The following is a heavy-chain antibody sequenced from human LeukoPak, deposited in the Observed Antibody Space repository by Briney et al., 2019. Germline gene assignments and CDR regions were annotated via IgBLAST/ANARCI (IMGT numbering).Heavy chain of an antibody. V-gene: IGHV3-23*01. CDR2: ISSSGGST. CDR3: ARVRGRSSGYYYLDY. J-gene: IGHJ4*02. Sequence: GGSLRLSCAASGFTFSSYAMTWVRQAPGKGLEWVSAISSSGGSTYYADSVKGRFTISRDNAKNSLYLQMNSLRAEDTAVYYCARVRGRSSGYYYLDYWGQGTLVTVSS. D-gene: IGHD3-22*01. CDR1: GFTFSSYA.